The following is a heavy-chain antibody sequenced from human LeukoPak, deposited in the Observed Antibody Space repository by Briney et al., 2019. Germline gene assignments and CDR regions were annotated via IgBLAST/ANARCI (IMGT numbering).Heavy chain of an antibody. Sequence: SQTLSLTCAIPGDSVSSNSAAWNWIRQSPSRGLEWLGRTYYRSKWYNDYAVSVKSRITIHPDTSENQFSLQLNSVTPEDTAVYYCARGIAARQGWFDPWGQGTLVTVSS. CDR2: TYYRSKWYN. V-gene: IGHV6-1*01. J-gene: IGHJ5*02. CDR3: ARGIAARQGWFDP. CDR1: GDSVSSNSAA. D-gene: IGHD6-6*01.